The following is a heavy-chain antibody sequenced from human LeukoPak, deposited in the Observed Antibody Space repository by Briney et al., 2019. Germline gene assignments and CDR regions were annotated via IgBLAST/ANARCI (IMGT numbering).Heavy chain of an antibody. J-gene: IGHJ4*02. V-gene: IGHV3-23*01. D-gene: IGHD3-22*01. Sequence: GGSLRLSCAASGFTFSSYAMSWVRQAPGKGLEWVSAISGSGGSTYYADSVKGRFTISRDNSKNTLYLQMNSLRAEDTAVYYCAKLGRYYDSSGYSDRFDYWGQGTLVTVSS. CDR3: AKLGRYYDSSGYSDRFDY. CDR2: ISGSGGST. CDR1: GFTFSSYA.